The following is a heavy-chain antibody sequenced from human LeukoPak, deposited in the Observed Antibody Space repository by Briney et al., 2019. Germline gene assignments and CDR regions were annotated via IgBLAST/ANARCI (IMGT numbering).Heavy chain of an antibody. J-gene: IGHJ5*02. CDR2: IYTSGST. Sequence: SETLSLTCTVSGGSISSYYWSWIRQPAGKGLEWIGRIYTSGSTSYNPSLKSRVTMSVDTSKNQFSLKLSSVTAADTAVYYCARTSTYYDILTGYYIYWFDPWGQGTLVTVSS. D-gene: IGHD3-9*01. CDR1: GGSISSYY. V-gene: IGHV4-4*07. CDR3: ARTSTYYDILTGYYIYWFDP.